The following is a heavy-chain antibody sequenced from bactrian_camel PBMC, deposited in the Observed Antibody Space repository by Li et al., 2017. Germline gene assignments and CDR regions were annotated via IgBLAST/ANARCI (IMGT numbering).Heavy chain of an antibody. D-gene: IGHD1*01. V-gene: IGHV3S67*01. J-gene: IGHJ4*01. CDR1: SYASTTDV. CDR2: FGYGAT. Sequence: VQLVESGEDTVQAGGSLRLSCAASSYASTTDVMAWFRQFPGQDREGVAAFGYGATKYAETVKGRFTVSKDHAKNILYLQMNSLKEEDTAMYYCGADAPWVNECVVRRAPELGIRGQGTQVTVS.